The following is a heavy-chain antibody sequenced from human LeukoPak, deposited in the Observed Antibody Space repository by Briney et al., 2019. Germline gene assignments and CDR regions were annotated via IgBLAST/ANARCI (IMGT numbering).Heavy chain of an antibody. V-gene: IGHV5-51*01. J-gene: IGHJ5*02. D-gene: IGHD2-15*01. Sequence: GGSLKISFKGSGCSFTSYWIGWVRRMPGKGVEGMGIIYPGESDTRYSPSFQGQVTISADKSIRTALLKWSSREASDTAMYYCARLEYCSGGSCYGNNWFDPWGQGTLVTVSS. CDR1: GCSFTSYW. CDR2: IYPGESDT. CDR3: ARLEYCSGGSCYGNNWFDP.